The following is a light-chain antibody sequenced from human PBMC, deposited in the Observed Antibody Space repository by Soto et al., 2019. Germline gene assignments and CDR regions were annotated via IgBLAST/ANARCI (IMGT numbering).Light chain of an antibody. CDR3: QQYGNSPQT. CDR2: GAS. V-gene: IGKV3-20*01. J-gene: IGKJ1*01. Sequence: ESVLTQSPGTLSLSPGERSTLSCRSSQSLINNIYLSLYQQKXGQXPXXXXYGASSRATGIPNRFSGSGSGTDFTLTISRLEPEDFAVYYCQQYGNSPQTFGQGTKVDIK. CDR1: QSLINNIY.